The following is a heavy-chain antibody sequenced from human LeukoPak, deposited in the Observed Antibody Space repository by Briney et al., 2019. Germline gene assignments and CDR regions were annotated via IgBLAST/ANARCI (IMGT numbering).Heavy chain of an antibody. CDR2: IKQDGSEQ. D-gene: IGHD4-17*01. CDR3: ARENYGDYGGAWFDP. V-gene: IGHV3-7*01. CDR1: GFPFSSYW. Sequence: QTGESLTLSCAASGFPFSSYWMSWVRPPPGKGLEWVANIKQDGSEQYYVDFVKGRFTIPRDNAKNSLYLQMNSLRAEDTAVYYCARENYGDYGGAWFDPWGQGTLLTVSS. J-gene: IGHJ5*02.